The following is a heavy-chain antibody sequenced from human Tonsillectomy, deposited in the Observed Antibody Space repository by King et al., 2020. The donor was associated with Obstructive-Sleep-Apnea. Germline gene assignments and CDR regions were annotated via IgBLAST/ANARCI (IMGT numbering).Heavy chain of an antibody. D-gene: IGHD6-19*01. J-gene: IGHJ4*02. CDR1: GFTFDDYA. V-gene: IGHV3-9*01. CDR2: ISWNSGRI. CDR3: AKASNSGWYAHIDY. Sequence: VQLVESGGGLVQPGRSLRLACAASGFTFDDYAMHWVRQAPGKGLEWVSGISWNSGRIGYADSMKGRFTTSRDNAKNSLYLQMNSLRVEDTALYFCAKASNSGWYAHIDYWGQGSVVTVSS.